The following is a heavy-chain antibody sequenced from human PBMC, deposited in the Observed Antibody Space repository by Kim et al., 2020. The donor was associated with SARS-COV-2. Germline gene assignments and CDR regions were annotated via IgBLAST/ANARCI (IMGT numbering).Heavy chain of an antibody. CDR1: GFTFSSYG. Sequence: GGSLRLSCAASGFTFSSYGMHWGRQAPGKGLEWVAVISYDGSIKYYTDSVKGRFTISRDNSKNTLFLQMNSLRTEDTAVYYCAREHCSNTYDFYFDLWG. J-gene: IGHJ2*01. CDR3: AREHCSNTYDFYFDL. V-gene: IGHV3-30*03. CDR2: ISYDGSIK. D-gene: IGHD2-15*01.